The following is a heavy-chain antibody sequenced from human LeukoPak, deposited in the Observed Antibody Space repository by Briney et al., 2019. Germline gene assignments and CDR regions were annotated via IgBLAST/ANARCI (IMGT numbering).Heavy chain of an antibody. V-gene: IGHV3-74*01. CDR3: ARIEDRGAAFDS. J-gene: IGHJ4*02. D-gene: IGHD3-22*01. CDR1: GFTFSSYW. Sequence: PGGSLRLSCAASGFTFSSYWMHWVRQVPGEGLVWASRTNTDGRTTSYADSVKGRFTISRDNAKNMLYLQMNSLRVEDTAVYYCARIEDRGAAFDSWGQGVLVTVSS. CDR2: TNTDGRTT.